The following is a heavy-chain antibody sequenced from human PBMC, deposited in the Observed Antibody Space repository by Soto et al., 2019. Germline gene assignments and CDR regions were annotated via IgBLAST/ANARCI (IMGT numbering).Heavy chain of an antibody. CDR1: EDCRDRAACS. CDR3: ATLNYTHSPHY. CDR2: LYYSGIT. D-gene: IGHD1-7*01. Sequence: TPSLRSAVSEDCRDRAACSWSWIRLPPGKGLEWIGYLYYSGITNYNPSLKSRVTISADTSKNQFSLKLSSVTAADTAVYSSATLNYTHSPHYW. V-gene: IGHV4-61*08. J-gene: IGHJ4*01.